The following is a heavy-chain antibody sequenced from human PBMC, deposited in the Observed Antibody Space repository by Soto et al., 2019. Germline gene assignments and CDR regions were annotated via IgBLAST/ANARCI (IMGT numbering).Heavy chain of an antibody. CDR3: AKEPGYSSGWYLVY. CDR2: ISYDGSNK. Sequence: GSLRLSCAASGFTFSSYGMHWVRQAPGKGLEWVAVISYDGSNKYYADSVKGRFTISRDNSKNTLYLQMNSLRAEDTAVYYCAKEPGYSSGWYLVYWSQGTLVTVSS. CDR1: GFTFSSYG. D-gene: IGHD6-19*01. V-gene: IGHV3-30*18. J-gene: IGHJ4*02.